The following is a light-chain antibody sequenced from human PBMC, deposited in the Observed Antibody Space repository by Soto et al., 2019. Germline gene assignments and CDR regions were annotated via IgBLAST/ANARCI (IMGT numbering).Light chain of an antibody. CDR3: SSYAGRMV. V-gene: IGLV2-8*01. CDR2: EVN. CDR1: SSYVGGYNY. Sequence: QSVLTQPPSASGSPGQSVTISCTGTSSYVGGYNYVSWYQQHPGKAPKLMIYEVNKRPSGVPDRFSGSKSGNTASLTVSGLQAEDEADYYCSSYAGRMVFGGGTKLTVL. J-gene: IGLJ2*01.